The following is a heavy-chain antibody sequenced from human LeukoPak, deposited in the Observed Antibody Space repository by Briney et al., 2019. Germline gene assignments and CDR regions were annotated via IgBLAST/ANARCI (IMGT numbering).Heavy chain of an antibody. CDR1: GGSFSGYY. CDR3: ARTSYSSGWYDWFDP. CDR2: INHSGST. J-gene: IGHJ5*02. D-gene: IGHD6-19*01. V-gene: IGHV4-34*01. Sequence: SETLSLTCAVYGGSFSGYYWSWIRQPPGKGRGWSGEINHSGSTNYNPPLKRRVTIYVDTSKNQFSLKLSSVTAADTAVYYCARTSYSSGWYDWFDPWGQGTLVTVSS.